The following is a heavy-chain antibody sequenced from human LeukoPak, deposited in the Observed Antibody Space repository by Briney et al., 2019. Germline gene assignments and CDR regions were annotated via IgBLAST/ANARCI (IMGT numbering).Heavy chain of an antibody. D-gene: IGHD3-10*01. V-gene: IGHV1-2*02. CDR3: ARTMVRGVIKSFDP. CDR1: GYTFTGYY. Sequence: GASVKVSCKASGYTFTGYYMHWVRQAPGQGLEWMGWINPNSGGTNYAQKFQGRVTMTRDTSISTAYMELSRLRSDDTAVYYCARTMVRGVIKSFDPWGQGTLVTVSS. J-gene: IGHJ5*02. CDR2: INPNSGGT.